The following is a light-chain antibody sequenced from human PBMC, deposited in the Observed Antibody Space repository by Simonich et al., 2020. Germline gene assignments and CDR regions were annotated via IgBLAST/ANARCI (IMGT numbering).Light chain of an antibody. CDR2: WAS. V-gene: IGKV4-1*01. J-gene: IGKJ1*01. CDR1: QSVLYSSNNKNY. CDR3: QQYYSTPQT. Sequence: DIVMTQSPDSLAVSLGERATINCKSNQSVLYSSNNKNYLAWYQQKPGKPPKLLIYWASTRESGVPDRFSGSGSGTDFTLTISSLQAEDVAVYYCQQYYSTPQTFGQGTKVEIK.